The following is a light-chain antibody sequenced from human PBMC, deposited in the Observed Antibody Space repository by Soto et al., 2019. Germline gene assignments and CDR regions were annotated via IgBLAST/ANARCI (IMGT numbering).Light chain of an antibody. J-gene: IGKJ5*01. CDR3: QQSYSTPLT. V-gene: IGKV1-39*01. CDR2: AAS. Sequence: IQMTPSPSTLSACVRDRVSITCLASQSSSNWLAWYQQKPGKAPRLLLYAASSLQSGVPSRFSGSGSGTDFTLTISSLQPEDFATYYCQQSYSTPLTLGQGTRLEIK. CDR1: QSSSNW.